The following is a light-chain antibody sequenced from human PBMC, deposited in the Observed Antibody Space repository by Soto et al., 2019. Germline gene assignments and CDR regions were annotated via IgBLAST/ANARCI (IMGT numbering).Light chain of an antibody. CDR1: SSDVGGYNY. CDR3: SSFAGNNNLV. J-gene: IGLJ2*01. V-gene: IGLV2-8*01. Sequence: QSALTQPPSASGSPGQSVTISCTGTSSDVGGYNYVSWYQQHPGKAPKLMISEVSKRPSGVPDRFSGSKSGNTASLTVSGLQAXXEADYYCSSFAGNNNLVFGGGTKVTVL. CDR2: EVS.